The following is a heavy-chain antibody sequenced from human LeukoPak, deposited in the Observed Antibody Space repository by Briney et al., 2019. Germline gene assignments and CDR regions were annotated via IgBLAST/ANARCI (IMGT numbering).Heavy chain of an antibody. Sequence: SQTLSLTCTVSGGSISSGGYYWSWIRQPPGKGLEWIGYIYYSGSTNYNPSLKSRVTISVDTSKNQFSLKLSSVTAADTAVYYCARRGIAVAGTSYDAFDIWGQGTMVTVSS. CDR1: GGSISSGGYY. V-gene: IGHV4-61*08. CDR2: IYYSGST. J-gene: IGHJ3*02. D-gene: IGHD6-19*01. CDR3: ARRGIAVAGTSYDAFDI.